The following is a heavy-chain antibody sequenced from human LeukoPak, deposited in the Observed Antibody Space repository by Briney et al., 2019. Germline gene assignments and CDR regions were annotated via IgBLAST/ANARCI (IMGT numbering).Heavy chain of an antibody. CDR2: IYTSGST. CDR1: GGSISSYY. J-gene: IGHJ3*02. Sequence: SETLSLTCTVSGGSISSYYWSWIRQPPGKGLEWIGYIYTSGSTNYNPSLKSRVTISVDTSKNQFSLELSSVTAADTAVYYCARSDDDAFDIWGQGTMVTVSS. V-gene: IGHV4-4*09. CDR3: ARSDDDAFDI.